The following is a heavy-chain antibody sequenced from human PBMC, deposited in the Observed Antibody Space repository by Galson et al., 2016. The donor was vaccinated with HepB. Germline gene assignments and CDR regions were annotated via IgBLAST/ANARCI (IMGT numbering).Heavy chain of an antibody. CDR2: IIPVLDIT. Sequence: SVKVSCKASGGTFSAYTINWVRQAPGQGLQWMGRIIPVLDITNYAHTFQDRVAITADKSTTTAYLELKSLRSDDTAVYYCARDGNTAVVSRNYYYGMDVWGQGTTVTVSS. CDR3: ARDGNTAVVSRNYYYGMDV. CDR1: GGTFSAYT. J-gene: IGHJ6*02. D-gene: IGHD2-21*01. V-gene: IGHV1-69*04.